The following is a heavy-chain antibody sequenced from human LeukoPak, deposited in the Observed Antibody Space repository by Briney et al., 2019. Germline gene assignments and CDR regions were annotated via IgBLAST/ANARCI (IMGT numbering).Heavy chain of an antibody. CDR1: GFTFSSYW. CDR2: INTDGSST. CDR3: ARGFSYYGSGSNYDY. J-gene: IGHJ4*02. D-gene: IGHD3-10*01. Sequence: PGGSLRLSCAASGFTFSSYWMHWVRQAPGKGLVWVSRINTDGSSTSYADSVKGRFTISRDNAKNSLYLQMNSLRAEDTAVYYCARGFSYYGSGSNYDYWGQGTLVTVSS. V-gene: IGHV3-74*01.